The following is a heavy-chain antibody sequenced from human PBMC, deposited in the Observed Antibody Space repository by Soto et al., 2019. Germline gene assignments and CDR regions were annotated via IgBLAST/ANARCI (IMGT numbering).Heavy chain of an antibody. CDR1: GGSISSSSYY. Sequence: SETLSLTCTVSGGSISSSSYYWGWIRQPPGKGLEWIGSIYYSGSTYYNPSLKSRVTISVDTSKNQFSLKLSSVTAADTAVYYCARQVPTFWSGFSYYYGMDVWGQGTTVTVSS. J-gene: IGHJ6*02. V-gene: IGHV4-39*01. CDR2: IYYSGST. CDR3: ARQVPTFWSGFSYYYGMDV. D-gene: IGHD3-3*01.